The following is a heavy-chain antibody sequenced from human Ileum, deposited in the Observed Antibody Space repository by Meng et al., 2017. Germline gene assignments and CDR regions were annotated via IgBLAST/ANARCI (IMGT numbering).Heavy chain of an antibody. V-gene: IGHV4-61*08. CDR1: GGSVSSAGYQ. CDR3: ARDHWGSLDY. CDR2: AST. J-gene: IGHJ4*02. D-gene: IGHD7-27*01. Sequence: GPGLAEPSEPLPPICTGSGGSVSSAGYQWGWIRQPPGKGLEWIGYASTNYNPSLKSRVTISLDTSKNQFSLKLSSVTAADTAVYYCARDHWGSLDYWGQGILVTVSS.